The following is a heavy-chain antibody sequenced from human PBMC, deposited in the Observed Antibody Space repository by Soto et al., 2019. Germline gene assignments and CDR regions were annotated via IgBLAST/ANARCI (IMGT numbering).Heavy chain of an antibody. V-gene: IGHV1-18*01. CDR3: ARGGSSWSAEFYEY. D-gene: IGHD6-13*01. CDR2: ISAYNGNT. CDR1: GYTFTNYG. Sequence: QVQLVQSGAEVKKPGASVKVSCKASGYTFTNYGISWVRQAPGQGLEWMGWISAYNGNTKYAETLQGRVSMTTDTSTSTAYMELRSLRSDGTVVYYCARGGSSWSAEFYEYWGQGTLVIVSS. J-gene: IGHJ1*01.